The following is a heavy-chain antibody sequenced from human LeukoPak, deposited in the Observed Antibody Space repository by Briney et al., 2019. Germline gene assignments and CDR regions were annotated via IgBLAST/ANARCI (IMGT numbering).Heavy chain of an antibody. D-gene: IGHD3-9*01. CDR2: IYHSGST. V-gene: IGHV4-4*02. Sequence: SSETLSLTCAVSGGSISSSNWWSWVRHPPGKGLEWIGEIYHSGSTNYNPPLKSRVTISVDKSKNQFSLKLSSVTAADTAVYYCARDRYYDISTGIFDYWGQGTLVTVSS. CDR3: ARDRYYDISTGIFDY. J-gene: IGHJ4*02. CDR1: GGSISSSNW.